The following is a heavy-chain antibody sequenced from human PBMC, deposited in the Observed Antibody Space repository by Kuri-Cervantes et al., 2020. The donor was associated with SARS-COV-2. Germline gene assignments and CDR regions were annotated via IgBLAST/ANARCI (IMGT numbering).Heavy chain of an antibody. CDR2: IYYSGST. CDR3: ARHPPRDLMPWVD. CDR1: GGSISSSSYY. D-gene: IGHD2-2*01. Sequence: CTVSGGSISSSSYYWGWIRQPPGKGLEWIGSIYYSGSTYYNPSLKSRVTISVDTSKNQFSLKLSSVTAADTAVYYCARHPPRDLMPWVDWGQGTLVTVSS. J-gene: IGHJ4*02. V-gene: IGHV4-39*01.